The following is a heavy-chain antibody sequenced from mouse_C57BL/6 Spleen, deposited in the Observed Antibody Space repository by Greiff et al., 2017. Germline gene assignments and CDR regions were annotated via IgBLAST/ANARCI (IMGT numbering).Heavy chain of an antibody. CDR1: GYSFTGYY. V-gene: IGHV1-42*01. Sequence: EVQLQQSGPELVKPGASVKISCKASGYSFTGYYMNWVKQSPEKSLEWIGEINPSTGGTTYNQKFKAKATLTVDKSYSTAYMQLKSLTAEDSAVDYCARYYYGMDYWGQGTSVTVSS. CDR3: ARYYYGMDY. J-gene: IGHJ4*01. CDR2: INPSTGGT.